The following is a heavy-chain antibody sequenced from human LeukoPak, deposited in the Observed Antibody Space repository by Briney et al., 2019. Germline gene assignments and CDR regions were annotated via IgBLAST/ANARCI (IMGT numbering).Heavy chain of an antibody. Sequence: SSVKVSCKASGYTFTSYGISWVRQAPGQGLEWMGWISAYNGNTNYAQKLQGRVTMTTDTSTSTAYMELRSLRSVDTAVYYCARDRITFGGVIVPGRHDYWGQGTLVTVSS. CDR3: ARDRITFGGVIVPGRHDY. CDR1: GYTFTSYG. D-gene: IGHD3-16*02. CDR2: ISAYNGNT. V-gene: IGHV1-18*01. J-gene: IGHJ4*02.